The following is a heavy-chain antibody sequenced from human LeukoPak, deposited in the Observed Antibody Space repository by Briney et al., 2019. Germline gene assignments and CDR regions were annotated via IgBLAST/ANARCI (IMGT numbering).Heavy chain of an antibody. J-gene: IGHJ4*02. CDR1: GYTFTGYY. D-gene: IGHD2-2*01. CDR3: ASLRGRYCSSTSCPE. Sequence: ASVKVSCKASGYTFTGYYMHWVRQAPGQGLEWMGWINPNSGGTNYAQKFLGRVTMTRDTSISTAYMELSRLRSDDTAVYYCASLRGRYCSSTSCPEWGQGTLVTVSS. CDR2: INPNSGGT. V-gene: IGHV1-2*02.